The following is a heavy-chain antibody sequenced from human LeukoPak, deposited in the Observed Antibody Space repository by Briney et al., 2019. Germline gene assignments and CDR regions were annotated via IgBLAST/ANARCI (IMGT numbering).Heavy chain of an antibody. Sequence: PSETLSLTCAVYGGSFSGYYWSWIRQPPGKGLEWIGEINHSGSTNYNPSLKSRVTISVDTSKNQFSLKLSSVTAADTAVYYCARHLNSGYETAYFDYWGQGTLVTVSS. V-gene: IGHV4-34*01. CDR2: INHSGST. J-gene: IGHJ4*02. CDR1: GGSFSGYY. D-gene: IGHD5-12*01. CDR3: ARHLNSGYETAYFDY.